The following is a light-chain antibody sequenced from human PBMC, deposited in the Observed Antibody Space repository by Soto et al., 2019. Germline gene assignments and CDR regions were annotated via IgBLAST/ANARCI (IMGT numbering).Light chain of an antibody. Sequence: DIQMTQSPPSLSASVGDRVTITCRASQSISSYLNWYQQKGGQAPKLLIYAASSLQSGVPSRFSGSGSGTDFTLTITSLQPEDSATYYCQQSYSNPYNFGQGTKVDSK. V-gene: IGKV1-39*01. CDR1: QSISSY. CDR2: AAS. J-gene: IGKJ2*01. CDR3: QQSYSNPYN.